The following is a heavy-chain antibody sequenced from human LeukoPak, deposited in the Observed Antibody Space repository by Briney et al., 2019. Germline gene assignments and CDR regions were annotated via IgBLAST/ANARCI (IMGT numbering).Heavy chain of an antibody. J-gene: IGHJ4*02. V-gene: IGHV4-38-2*01. Sequence: SETLSLTRAVPGFSINSGYYWAWIRQPPGKGLEWIGRIFHSGTTHYNPSLKSRVTMSVDTSKNQFSLKLNSVTAADTAVYYCARIRDSSGWLRFDYWGQGTLVTVSS. CDR1: GFSINSGYY. D-gene: IGHD6-19*01. CDR2: IFHSGTT. CDR3: ARIRDSSGWLRFDY.